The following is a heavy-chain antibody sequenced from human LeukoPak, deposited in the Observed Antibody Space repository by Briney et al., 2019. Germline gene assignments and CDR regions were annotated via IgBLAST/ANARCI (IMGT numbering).Heavy chain of an antibody. J-gene: IGHJ3*02. CDR2: ISSSSSHI. V-gene: IGHV3-21*01. CDR3: ARDLRITMFAFDI. D-gene: IGHD3-10*02. Sequence: GGSLRLSCAASGFTFSSYSMNWVRQAPGKGLEWVSSISSSSSHIYYADSVKGRFTISRDNAKNSLYLQMNSLRAEDTAVYYCARDLRITMFAFDIWGQGTMVTVSS. CDR1: GFTFSSYS.